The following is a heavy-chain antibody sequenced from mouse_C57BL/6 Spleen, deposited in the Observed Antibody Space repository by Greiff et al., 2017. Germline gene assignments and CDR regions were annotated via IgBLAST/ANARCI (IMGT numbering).Heavy chain of an antibody. D-gene: IGHD1-1*01. J-gene: IGHJ4*01. CDR3: ASNYGSSRYARDY. V-gene: IGHV1-72*01. CDR2: IDPNSGGT. Sequence: VKLLESGAELVKPGASVKLSCKASGYTFTSYWMHWVKQRPGRGLEWIGRIDPNSGGTKYNEKFKSKATLTVDKPSSTAYMQLSGLTSEDSAVYDCASNYGSSRYARDYWGEGTSVTVSS. CDR1: GYTFTSYW.